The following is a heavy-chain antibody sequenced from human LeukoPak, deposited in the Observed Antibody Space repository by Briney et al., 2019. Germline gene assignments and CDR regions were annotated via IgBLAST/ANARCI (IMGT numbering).Heavy chain of an antibody. CDR1: GGSISSYY. CDR2: IYYSGST. V-gene: IGHV4-59*12. Sequence: PSETLSLTCTVSGGSISSYYWSWIRQPPGKGLEWIGYIYYSGSTNYNPSLKSRVTISVDTSKNQFSLKLSSVTAADTAVYYCARDQRYNWNDGHWFDPWGQGTLVTVSS. D-gene: IGHD1-20*01. J-gene: IGHJ5*02. CDR3: ARDQRYNWNDGHWFDP.